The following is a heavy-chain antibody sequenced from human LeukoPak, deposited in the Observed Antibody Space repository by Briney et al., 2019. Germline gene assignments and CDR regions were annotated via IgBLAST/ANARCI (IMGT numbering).Heavy chain of an antibody. V-gene: IGHV3-15*01. CDR1: GFTFSNAW. CDR2: IKSKTDGGTT. Sequence: GGSLRLSCAASGFTFSNAWMSWVRQAPGKGLEGVGHIKSKTDGGTTDYAAPVKGRFTISRDDSKNTLYLQMNSLKTEDTAVYYCTTHPRGAIRYWGQGTLVTVSS. CDR3: TTHPRGAIRY. D-gene: IGHD2-21*01. J-gene: IGHJ4*02.